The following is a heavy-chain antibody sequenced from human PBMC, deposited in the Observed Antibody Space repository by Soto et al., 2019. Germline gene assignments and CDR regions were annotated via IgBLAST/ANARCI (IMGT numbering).Heavy chain of an antibody. J-gene: IGHJ4*02. CDR2: INWNGGST. CDR1: GFTFDDYG. CDR3: ARSKYNWNDVGYFDY. Sequence: GGSLRLSCAASGFTFDDYGMSWVRQAPGKGLEWVSGINWNGGSTGYADSVKGRFTISRDNAKNSLYLQMNSLRAEDTALYHCARSKYNWNDVGYFDYWGQGTLVTVSS. V-gene: IGHV3-20*01. D-gene: IGHD1-1*01.